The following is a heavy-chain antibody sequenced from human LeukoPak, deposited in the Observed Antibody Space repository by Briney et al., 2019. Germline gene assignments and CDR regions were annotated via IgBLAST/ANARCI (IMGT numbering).Heavy chain of an antibody. J-gene: IGHJ5*02. CDR2: IRGSGGTT. CDR3: ANDLPGRTWFDT. V-gene: IGHV3-23*01. D-gene: IGHD3/OR15-3a*01. CDR1: GFTFSSHS. Sequence: PGGSLRPSCAASGFTFSSHSMSWVRQAPGQGLEWVSSIRGSGGTTYYADSVQGRSTISRDNSKNTLYLQMNSLRAEDTAIYYCANDLPGRTWFDTWGQGTLVTVSS.